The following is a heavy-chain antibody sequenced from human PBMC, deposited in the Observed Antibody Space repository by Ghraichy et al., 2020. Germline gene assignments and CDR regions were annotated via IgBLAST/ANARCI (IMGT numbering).Heavy chain of an antibody. J-gene: IGHJ6*02. CDR3: AKEGGTYFDSYYYGLNV. D-gene: IGHD1-26*01. V-gene: IGHV3-30*09. CDR1: EFTFNAFA. CDR2: ISYDGRST. Sequence: GGSLRLSCAASEFTFNAFAMHWVRQAPGKGLEWVAFISYDGRSTKYADSVKGRFAISRDNSRYTLHLQMNSLRAEDTAVYYCAKEGGTYFDSYYYGLNVWGQGTTVIVSS.